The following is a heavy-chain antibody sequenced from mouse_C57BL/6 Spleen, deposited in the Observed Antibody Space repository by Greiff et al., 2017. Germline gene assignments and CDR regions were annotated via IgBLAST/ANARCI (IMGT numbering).Heavy chain of an antibody. V-gene: IGHV5-6*01. CDR1: GFTFSSYG. CDR3: ARHDGSSYFDY. D-gene: IGHD1-1*01. J-gene: IGHJ2*01. Sequence: EVQGVESGGDLVKPGGSLKLSCAASGFTFSSYGMSWVRQTPDMRLEWVATISSGGSYTYYPDSVKGRFTISRDNAKNTLYLQMSSLKSEDTAMYYCARHDGSSYFDYWGQGTTLTVSA. CDR2: ISSGGSYT.